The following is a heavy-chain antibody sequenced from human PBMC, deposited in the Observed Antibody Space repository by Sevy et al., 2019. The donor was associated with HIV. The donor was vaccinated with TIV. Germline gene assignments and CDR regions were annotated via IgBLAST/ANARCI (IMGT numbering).Heavy chain of an antibody. D-gene: IGHD6-19*01. Sequence: ASVKVSCKASGYNFYIHWVRQAPGQGLEWMGRVTPNSGATSYAQKFQDRVAMTMDPSINTAYMESSGLKSDDTAIYYCAGQSLGWYNWFDPWGQGTLVTVSS. V-gene: IGHV1-2*06. J-gene: IGHJ5*02. CDR1: GYNFY. CDR3: AGQSLGWYNWFDP. CDR2: VTPNSGAT.